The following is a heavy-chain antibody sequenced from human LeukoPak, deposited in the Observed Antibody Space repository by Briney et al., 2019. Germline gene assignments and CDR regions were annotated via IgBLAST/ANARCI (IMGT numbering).Heavy chain of an antibody. CDR3: AKACLVATTPGRGMDV. J-gene: IGHJ6*02. Sequence: GGSLRLSCAASGFTFSDYSMSWVRQAPGKGLEWVAAVGHNAAGTYYADSVKGRFTISRDNSRNTMYLQMDSLTAEDTAVYYCAKACLVATTPGRGMDVWGQGTTVAVSS. D-gene: IGHD5-24*01. V-gene: IGHV3-23*01. CDR1: GFTFSDYS. CDR2: VGHNAAGT.